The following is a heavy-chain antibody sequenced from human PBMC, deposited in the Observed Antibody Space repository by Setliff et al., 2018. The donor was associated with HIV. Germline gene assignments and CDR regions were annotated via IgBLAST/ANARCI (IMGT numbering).Heavy chain of an antibody. CDR2: MTDSLFST. V-gene: IGHV3-23*01. D-gene: IGHD6-19*01. Sequence: GESLKISCAASGFSFTSYAVHWVRQAPGKGLEWVSAMTDSLFSTYYADSVKGRFTISRDNSKNTLYLQMNSLRAEDTAVYYCAKGRGPMGCFDYWGQGSLVTVSS. J-gene: IGHJ4*02. CDR1: GFSFTSYA. CDR3: AKGRGPMGCFDY.